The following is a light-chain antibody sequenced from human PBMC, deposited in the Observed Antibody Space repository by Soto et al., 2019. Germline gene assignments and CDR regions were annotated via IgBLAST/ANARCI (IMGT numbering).Light chain of an antibody. CDR1: TSNIGSNY. Sequence: QSVLPQPPSASGTPGQRVTISCSGGTSNIGSNYVYWYQQLPGTAPKLLIYTNDQRPSGVPDRFSGSKSGTSASLAISGLRSEDEADYYCAAWDASLSGVVFGGGTKLTVL. CDR2: TND. J-gene: IGLJ2*01. CDR3: AAWDASLSGVV. V-gene: IGLV1-47*01.